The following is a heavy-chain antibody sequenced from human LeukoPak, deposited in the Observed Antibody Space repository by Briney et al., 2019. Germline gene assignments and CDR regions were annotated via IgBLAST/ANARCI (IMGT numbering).Heavy chain of an antibody. CDR1: GVTFSSYA. J-gene: IGHJ4*02. D-gene: IGHD3-10*01. CDR2: ISYDGSNK. V-gene: IGHV3-30-3*01. CDR3: ARGPPYGSRSDFFDY. Sequence: GRSLRLSCAASGVTFSSYAMHWVHQAPGKGLEWVAVISYDGSNKYYADSVKGRFTISRDNAKNPLYLQMSSLRVEDTALYYRARGPPYGSRSDFFDYWGQGTLVTVSA.